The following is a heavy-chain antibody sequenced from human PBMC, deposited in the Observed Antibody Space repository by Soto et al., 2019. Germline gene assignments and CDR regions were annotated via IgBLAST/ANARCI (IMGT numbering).Heavy chain of an antibody. CDR2: IYHVGST. CDR1: GYSISSGYY. V-gene: IGHV4-38-2*01. CDR3: ARVGPWVTYYYDSSHYTFENWFDP. D-gene: IGHD3-22*01. Sequence: PXESLSLTCAVSGYSISSGYYWGWLRQPPGKGLEWIGSIYHVGSTYYNPSLNSRVTLSIDMTNNHVSLILNSVTAADTAVYYCARVGPWVTYYYDSSHYTFENWFDPWGQGTLVTVPS. J-gene: IGHJ5*02.